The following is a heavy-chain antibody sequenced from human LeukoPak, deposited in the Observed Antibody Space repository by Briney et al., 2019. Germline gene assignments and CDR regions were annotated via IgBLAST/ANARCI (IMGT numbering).Heavy chain of an antibody. V-gene: IGHV1-18*01. CDR1: GGTFSSYA. CDR3: ARDPYGSGRDY. CDR2: ISAYNGNT. J-gene: IGHJ4*02. Sequence: ASVKVSCKASGGTFSSYAISWVRQAPGQGLEWMGWISAYNGNTNYAQKLQGRVTMTTDTSTSTAYMELRSLRSDDTAVYYCARDPYGSGRDYWGQGTLVTVSS. D-gene: IGHD3-10*01.